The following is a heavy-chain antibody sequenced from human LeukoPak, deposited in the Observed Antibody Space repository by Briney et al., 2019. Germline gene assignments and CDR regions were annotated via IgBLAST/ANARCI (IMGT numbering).Heavy chain of an antibody. D-gene: IGHD3-10*01. J-gene: IGHJ5*02. V-gene: IGHV3-74*01. CDR3: ARDTNTMVRGVATDP. CDR1: GFTFSSYW. CDR2: INSDGSST. Sequence: PGGSLRLFCAASGFTFSSYWMHWVRQAPRKGLVWVSRINSDGSSTSYADSVKGRFTISRDNAKNTLYLQMNSLRAEDTAVYYCARDTNTMVRGVATDPWGQGTLVTVSS.